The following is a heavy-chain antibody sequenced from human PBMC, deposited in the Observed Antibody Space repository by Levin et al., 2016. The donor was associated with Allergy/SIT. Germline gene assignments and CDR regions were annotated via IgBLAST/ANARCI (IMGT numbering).Heavy chain of an antibody. CDR3: ARAVMIVVVPDAFDI. CDR1: GGSISSGGYY. CDR2: IYYSGST. D-gene: IGHD3-22*01. V-gene: IGHV4-31*03. Sequence: SETLSLTCTVSGGSISSGGYYWSWIRQHPGKGLEWIGYIYYSGSTYYNPSLKSRVTISVDTSKNQFSLKLSSVTAADTAVYYCARAVMIVVVPDAFDIWGQGTMVTVSS. J-gene: IGHJ3*02.